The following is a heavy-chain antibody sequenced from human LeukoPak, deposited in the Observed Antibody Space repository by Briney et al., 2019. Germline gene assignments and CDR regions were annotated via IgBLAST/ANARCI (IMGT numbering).Heavy chain of an antibody. D-gene: IGHD6-13*01. J-gene: IGHJ4*02. CDR2: IYNSVTT. Sequence: SETLSLTCTVSGVSISSYYWNWIRQTPGKGLEWIGYIYNSVTTHYSPSLKSRVTMSIDTSKNQFSLNLNSVTAADTAVYYCARAEEKFSTSWHIGPLDYWGRGALVTVSS. CDR1: GVSISSYY. CDR3: ARAEEKFSTSWHIGPLDY. V-gene: IGHV4-59*01.